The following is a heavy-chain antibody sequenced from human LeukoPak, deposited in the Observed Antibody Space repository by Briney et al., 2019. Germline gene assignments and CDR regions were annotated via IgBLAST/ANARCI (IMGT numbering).Heavy chain of an antibody. CDR1: GASISSHF. Sequence: NPSETLSLTCTVSGASISSHFWTWIRQPPGKGLELIGYIYYTGMTKYNPSLKSRVTMSVDTSKNQFSLKLSSVTAADTAVYYCAKAQAPPGKVGLRHYYMDVWGKGTTVTVSS. CDR3: AKAQAPPGKVGLRHYYMDV. D-gene: IGHD6-13*01. CDR2: IYYTGMT. V-gene: IGHV4-59*11. J-gene: IGHJ6*03.